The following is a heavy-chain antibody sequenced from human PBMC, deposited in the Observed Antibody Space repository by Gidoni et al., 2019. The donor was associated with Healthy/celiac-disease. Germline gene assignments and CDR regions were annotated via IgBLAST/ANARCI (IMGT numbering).Heavy chain of an antibody. J-gene: IGHJ3*02. V-gene: IGHV3-15*01. CDR1: GFPFSTAW. CDR3: TTSPTHSITGTIWSVGAFDI. Sequence: EVQLVESGGGLVKPGGSLRLSCAASGFPFSTAWMTWVRQAPGKGLEWVGRIKSKTDGGTTDYAAPVKGRFTISRDDSKNTLYLQMNSLKTEDTAVYYCTTSPTHSITGTIWSVGAFDIWGQGTMVTVSS. D-gene: IGHD1-7*01. CDR2: IKSKTDGGTT.